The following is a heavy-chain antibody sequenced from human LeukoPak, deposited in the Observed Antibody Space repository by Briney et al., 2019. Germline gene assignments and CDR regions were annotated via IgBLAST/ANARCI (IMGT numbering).Heavy chain of an antibody. CDR3: GKGNPLDY. Sequence: PSETLSLTCTVSGGSISSSSYYWGWIRQPPGKGLEWIGSIYYSGSTYYNPSLKSRFTISVDTSKNQFSLKLSSVTAADTAVYYCGKGNPLDYWGQGTLVTVSS. J-gene: IGHJ4*02. D-gene: IGHD4-23*01. V-gene: IGHV4-39*01. CDR2: IYYSGST. CDR1: GGSISSSSYY.